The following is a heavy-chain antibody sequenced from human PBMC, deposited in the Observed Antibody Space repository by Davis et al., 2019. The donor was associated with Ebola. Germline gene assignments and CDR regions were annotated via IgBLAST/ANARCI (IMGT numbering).Heavy chain of an antibody. CDR3: ARGWWELDPFDY. Sequence: GGSLRLSCAASGFTFSSYAMSWVRQAPGKGLEWVSAISGSGGSTYYADSVKGRFTISRDNAKNSLYLQMNSLRAEDTAVYYCARGWWELDPFDYWGQGTLVTVSS. CDR1: GFTFSSYA. V-gene: IGHV3-23*01. D-gene: IGHD1-26*01. J-gene: IGHJ4*02. CDR2: ISGSGGST.